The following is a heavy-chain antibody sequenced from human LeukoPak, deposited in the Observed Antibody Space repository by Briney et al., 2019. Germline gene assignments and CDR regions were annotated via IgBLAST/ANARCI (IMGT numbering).Heavy chain of an antibody. J-gene: IGHJ4*02. CDR3: ARDRGRYYYDSSGYFPDY. Sequence: ASVKVSCKASGYTFTSYYMYWVRQAPGQGLEWMGIINPSGGSTSYAQKFQGRVTMTRDTSTSTVYMELSSLRSEDTAVYYCARDRGRYYYDSSGYFPDYWGQGTLVTVSS. D-gene: IGHD3-22*01. CDR2: INPSGGST. V-gene: IGHV1-46*01. CDR1: GYTFTSYY.